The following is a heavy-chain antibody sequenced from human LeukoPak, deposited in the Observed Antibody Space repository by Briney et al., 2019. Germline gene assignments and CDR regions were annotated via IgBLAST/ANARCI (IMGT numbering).Heavy chain of an antibody. J-gene: IGHJ6*02. D-gene: IGHD3-3*02. V-gene: IGHV3-11*06. Sequence: GGSLRLSCAVSGFTFSDHYMSWIRQAPGKGLEWLSYISSSSYTNYADSVKGRFTTSRDNAKNSLFLQMNSLRAEDTAVYYCARGHFGLDVWGQGTMVTVSS. CDR1: GFTFSDHY. CDR3: ARGHFGLDV. CDR2: ISSSSYT.